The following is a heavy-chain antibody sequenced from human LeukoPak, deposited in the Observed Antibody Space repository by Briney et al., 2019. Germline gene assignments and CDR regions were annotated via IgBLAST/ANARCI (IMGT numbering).Heavy chain of an antibody. CDR2: ISGNSGST. V-gene: IGHV3-23*01. Sequence: GGSLRLSCAASGFTFNSYAMGWVRQVPGKGLEWVSAISGNSGSTYHADSVKGRFTISRDNSKNTLYLQMNSLRAEDTAVYYCAKMSHIVVVAGAINFDYWGQGALVTVSS. J-gene: IGHJ4*02. CDR1: GFTFNSYA. D-gene: IGHD2-2*02. CDR3: AKMSHIVVVAGAINFDY.